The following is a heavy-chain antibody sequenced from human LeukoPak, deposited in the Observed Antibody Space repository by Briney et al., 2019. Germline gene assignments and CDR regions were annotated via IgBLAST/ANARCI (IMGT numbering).Heavy chain of an antibody. Sequence: PGGSLRLSCAASGFTFSSSAMSWVRQAPGKGLEWVSAISGSGGSTYYADSVKGRFTISRDNSTNTLYLQMNSLRAEDTAVYYCAKAILGFTYASHYFDYWGQGTLGTVSA. V-gene: IGHV3-23*01. J-gene: IGHJ4*02. D-gene: IGHD5-18*01. CDR2: ISGSGGST. CDR3: AKAILGFTYASHYFDY. CDR1: GFTFSSSA.